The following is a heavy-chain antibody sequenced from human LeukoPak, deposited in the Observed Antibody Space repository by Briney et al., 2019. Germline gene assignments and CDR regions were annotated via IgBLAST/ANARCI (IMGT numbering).Heavy chain of an antibody. J-gene: IGHJ5*02. CDR1: GFTFSSYD. V-gene: IGHV3-23*01. CDR2: ISGSGGST. Sequence: PGGSLRLSCAASGFTFSSYDIHWVRQAPGKGLEWVSAISGSGGSTYYADSVKGRFTISRDNSKNTLYLQMNSLRAEDTAVYYCAKEDCSSTSCYGDWFDPWGQGTLVTVSS. CDR3: AKEDCSSTSCYGDWFDP. D-gene: IGHD2-2*01.